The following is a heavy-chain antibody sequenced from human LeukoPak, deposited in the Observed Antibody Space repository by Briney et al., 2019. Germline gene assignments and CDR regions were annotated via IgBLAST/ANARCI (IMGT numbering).Heavy chain of an antibody. CDR3: AKMATTVTTTNYYYYYMDV. V-gene: IGHV3-23*01. J-gene: IGHJ6*03. D-gene: IGHD4-17*01. CDR2: ISGSGGST. CDR1: GFTFSSYA. Sequence: GGSLRLSCAASGFTFSSYAMSWVRQAPGKGLEWVSAISGSGGSTYYADSVKGRFTISRDNSKNTLYLQMNSLRAEDTAVYYCAKMATTVTTTNYYYYYMDVWGKGTTVTVSS.